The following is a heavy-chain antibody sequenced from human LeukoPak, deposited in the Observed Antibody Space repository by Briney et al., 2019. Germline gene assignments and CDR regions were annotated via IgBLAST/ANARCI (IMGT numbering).Heavy chain of an antibody. Sequence: SETLSLTCAVYGGSFSGYYWSWIRQPPGKGLEWIGEINHSGSTNYTPSLKSRVTISVETSKNQFSLKLSSVTAADTAVYYCARLHLVSSGWYPMADSWGRGTLVTVSS. CDR2: INHSGST. CDR1: GGSFSGYY. V-gene: IGHV4-34*01. J-gene: IGHJ4*02. CDR3: ARLHLVSSGWYPMADS. D-gene: IGHD6-19*01.